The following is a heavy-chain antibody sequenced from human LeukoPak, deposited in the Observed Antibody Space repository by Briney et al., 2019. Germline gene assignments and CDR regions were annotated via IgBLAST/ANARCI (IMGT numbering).Heavy chain of an antibody. CDR2: IFPGDSDI. V-gene: IGHV5-51*01. Sequence: GKSLKISCKASGYSFTNYWIGWVRQMPGKGLEWMGIIFPGDSDIRYSPSFQGQVTISADKSISTAYLQWSSLKASDTAMYYCARSTKLDYWGQGTVVTVSS. J-gene: IGHJ4*02. CDR1: GYSFTNYW. D-gene: IGHD1-1*01. CDR3: ARSTKLDY.